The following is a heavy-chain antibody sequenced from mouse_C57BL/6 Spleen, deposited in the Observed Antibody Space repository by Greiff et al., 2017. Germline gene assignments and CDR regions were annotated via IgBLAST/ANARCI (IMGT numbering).Heavy chain of an antibody. CDR3: ARRRRAGNAMDY. J-gene: IGHJ4*01. CDR2: ISRGSSTI. CDR1: GFTFSDYG. Sequence: EVQLQESGAGLVKPGGSLKLSCAASGFTFSDYGMHWVRQAPEQGLEWVAYISRGSSTIYYADTVKGRFTISGDNAESTLFLQMSSLRSEDTAMYYCARRRRAGNAMDYWGQGTSVTVSS. D-gene: IGHD2-12*01. V-gene: IGHV5-17*01.